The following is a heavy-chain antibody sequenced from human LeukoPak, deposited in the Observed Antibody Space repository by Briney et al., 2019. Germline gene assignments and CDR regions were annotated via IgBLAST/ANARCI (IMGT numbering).Heavy chain of an antibody. J-gene: IGHJ4*02. CDR1: GFTVTRSY. D-gene: IGHD1-26*01. CDR2: INGDGST. CDR3: TRGGAMRD. Sequence: PGGSLRLSCAASGFTVTRSYMNWVRQAPGKGLEWVSVINGDGSTYYADSVKGRFTISRDNSKSTLYLQMNKLGAEDTAVYFCTRGGAMRDWGQGTLVTVSS. V-gene: IGHV3-66*01.